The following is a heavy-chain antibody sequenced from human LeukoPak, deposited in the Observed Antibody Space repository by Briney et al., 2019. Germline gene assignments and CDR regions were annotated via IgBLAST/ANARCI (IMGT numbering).Heavy chain of an antibody. D-gene: IGHD3-22*01. CDR3: ARKGYDSSGYYPGPLDY. CDR2: INHSGST. Sequence: KPSETLSLTCAVYGGSFSGYYWSWIRQPPGKGLEWIGEINHSGSTNYNPSLKSRVTISVDTSKNQFSLKLSSVTAADTAVYYCARKGYDSSGYYPGPLDYWGQGTLVTVSS. CDR1: GGSFSGYY. V-gene: IGHV4-34*01. J-gene: IGHJ4*02.